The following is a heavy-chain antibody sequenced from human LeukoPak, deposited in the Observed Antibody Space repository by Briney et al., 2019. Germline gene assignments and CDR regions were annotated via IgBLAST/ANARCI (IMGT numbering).Heavy chain of an antibody. J-gene: IGHJ4*02. Sequence: PSETLSLTCTVSGGSIGSSSYYWGWIRQPPGKGLEWIGSIYYSGSTYYNPSLKSRATISVDTSKNQFSLKLSSVTAADTAVYYCARVRRQQWLFDYWGQGTLVTVSS. CDR3: ARVRRQQWLFDY. CDR1: GGSIGSSSYY. V-gene: IGHV4-39*01. D-gene: IGHD6-19*01. CDR2: IYYSGST.